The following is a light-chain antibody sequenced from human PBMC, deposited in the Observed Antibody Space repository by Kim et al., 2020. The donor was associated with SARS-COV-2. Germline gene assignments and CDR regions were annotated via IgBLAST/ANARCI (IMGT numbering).Light chain of an antibody. CDR3: SSYTSSATLEVM. CDR2: DVS. J-gene: IGLJ3*02. Sequence: QSALTQPASVSGSPGQSITISCTGISSDVGGYNYVSWYQQHPGKAPKRMIYDVSNRPSGVSNRFSGSKSGNTASLTISGLQAQEEADYYCSSYTSSATLEVMFCGGTQLTIL. V-gene: IGLV2-14*03. CDR1: SSDVGGYNY.